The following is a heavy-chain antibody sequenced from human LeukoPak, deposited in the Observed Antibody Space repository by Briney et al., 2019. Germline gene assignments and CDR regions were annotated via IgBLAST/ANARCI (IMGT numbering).Heavy chain of an antibody. Sequence: KSSETLSLTCTVYGGSFSGYYWSWIRQPPGKGLEWIGEINHSGSTNYNPSLKSRVTISVDTSKNQFSLKLSSVTAADTAVYYCARVGWSGSYLGGSDYMDVWGTGTTVTASS. CDR1: GGSFSGYY. CDR2: INHSGST. J-gene: IGHJ6*03. V-gene: IGHV4-34*01. D-gene: IGHD1-26*01. CDR3: ARVGWSGSYLGGSDYMDV.